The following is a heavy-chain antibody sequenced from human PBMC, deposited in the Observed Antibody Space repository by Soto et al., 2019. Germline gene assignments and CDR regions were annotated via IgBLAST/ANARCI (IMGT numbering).Heavy chain of an antibody. CDR3: ARVSYGGKFDY. V-gene: IGHV4-30-4*01. D-gene: IGHD5-18*01. CDR2: IYYSGST. CDR1: GGSISSGDYY. J-gene: IGHJ4*02. Sequence: NPSETLSLTCTVSGGSISSGDYYWSWIRQPPGKGLEWIGYIYYSGSTYYNPSLKSRVTISVDTSKNQFSLKLSSVTAADTAVYYCARVSYGGKFDYWGQGTLVTVSS.